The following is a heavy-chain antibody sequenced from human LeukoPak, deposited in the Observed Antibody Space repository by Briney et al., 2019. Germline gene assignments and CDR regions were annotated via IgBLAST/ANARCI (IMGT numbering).Heavy chain of an antibody. Sequence: GGSLRLSCAASGFTFSSYSMNWVRQAPGKGLEWVSYISSSGSTIYYADSVKGRFTISRDNAKNSLYLQMNSLRAEDTAGYYFAKAQARYDFCSGKGEWGPGTLVTVSS. CDR3: AKAQARYDFCSGKGE. D-gene: IGHD3-3*01. J-gene: IGHJ4*02. CDR2: ISSSGSTI. CDR1: GFTFSSYS. V-gene: IGHV3-48*04.